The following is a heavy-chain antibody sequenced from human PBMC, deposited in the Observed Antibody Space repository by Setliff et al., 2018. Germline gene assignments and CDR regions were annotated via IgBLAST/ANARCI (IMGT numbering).Heavy chain of an antibody. CDR3: ARINMVRGVPPHLDY. V-gene: IGHV2-70*18. CDR2: IYWNDDK. CDR1: GGSISSYY. D-gene: IGHD3-10*01. J-gene: IGHJ4*02. Sequence: TLSLTCTVSGGSISSYYWSWIRQPPGKALEWLALIYWNDDKRYRTSLKTRLTISKDTSKNQVVLTMTNMDPVDTATYYCARINMVRGVPPHLDYWGQGTLVTVSS.